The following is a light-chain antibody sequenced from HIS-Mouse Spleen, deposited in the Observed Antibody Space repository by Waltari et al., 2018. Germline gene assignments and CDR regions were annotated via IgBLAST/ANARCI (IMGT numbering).Light chain of an antibody. J-gene: IGLJ2*01. CDR2: EGS. CDR3: CSYAGSSTFEV. Sequence: QSALTQPASVSGSPGQSITISCTGTSSDVGSYNLVSWYQQHPGKAPKLMIYEGSKWPSGVSTRFSRSKSSNTASLTISGLQAEDEADYYCCSYAGSSTFEVFGGGTKLTVL. CDR1: SSDVGSYNL. V-gene: IGLV2-23*03.